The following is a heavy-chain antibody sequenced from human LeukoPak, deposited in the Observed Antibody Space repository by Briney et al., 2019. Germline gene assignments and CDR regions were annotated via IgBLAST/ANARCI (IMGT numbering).Heavy chain of an antibody. Sequence: SETLSLTCTVSGDSINTHYWSWTRQSPGKGLEWIGYFYTSGSTNFNPSLSGRVTISVDTSKNQFSLRLSSVTAADTAVYYCARYCRSGSCYSGRTFDPWGQGTRVTVSS. CDR2: FYTSGST. CDR3: ARYCRSGSCYSGRTFDP. CDR1: GDSINTHY. V-gene: IGHV4-4*09. J-gene: IGHJ5*02. D-gene: IGHD2-15*01.